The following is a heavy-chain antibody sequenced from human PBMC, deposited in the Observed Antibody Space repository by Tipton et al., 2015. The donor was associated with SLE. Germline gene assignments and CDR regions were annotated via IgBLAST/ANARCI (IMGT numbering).Heavy chain of an antibody. J-gene: IGHJ5*02. D-gene: IGHD3-16*02. CDR3: AKGTMGGVIAGSWFDP. Sequence: SLRLSCAASGFTFSSYGMHWVRQAPGKGLEWVAVISYDGSNKYYADSVKGRFTISRDNSKNTLYLQMNSLRAEDTAVYYCAKGTMGGVIAGSWFDPWGQGTLVTVSS. CDR2: ISYDGSNK. CDR1: GFTFSSYG. V-gene: IGHV3-30*18.